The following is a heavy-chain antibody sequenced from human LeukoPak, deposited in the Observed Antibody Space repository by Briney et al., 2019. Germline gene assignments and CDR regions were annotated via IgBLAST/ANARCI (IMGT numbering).Heavy chain of an antibody. CDR1: GDSIAIGAYS. CDR3: AREGKTHDSGGFDP. V-gene: IGHV4-30-4*07. Sequence: PSQTLSLTCDVSGDSIAIGAYSWSWIRRPPGRGLEWIGYISSRGSTFYNPSLKTRVTITSDLSKNQFSLNLNSVTAADTAVYYCAREGKTHDSGGFDPWGQGTLVTVSS. CDR2: ISSRGST. D-gene: IGHD3-22*01. J-gene: IGHJ5*02.